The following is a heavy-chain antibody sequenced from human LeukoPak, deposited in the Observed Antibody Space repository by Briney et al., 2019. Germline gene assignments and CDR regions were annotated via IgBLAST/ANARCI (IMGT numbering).Heavy chain of an antibody. CDR1: VGSINGYY. V-gene: IGHV4-4*07. CDR2: IYTGGTT. Sequence: SETLSLTCTVYVGSINGYYWSWIRQPAGKGLEWIGHIYTGGTTNYNPSLKSRVTISVDTSKNQLSLRLKSVTAADTAVYYCARGGGYNWFDPWGQGTLVTVSS. CDR3: ARGGGYNWFDP. J-gene: IGHJ5*02.